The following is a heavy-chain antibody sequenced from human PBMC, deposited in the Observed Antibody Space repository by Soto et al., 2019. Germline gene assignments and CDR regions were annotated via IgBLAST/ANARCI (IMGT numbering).Heavy chain of an antibody. CDR3: GRGKRSKSATAGTGWFDP. Sequence: QLQLQESGSGLLKPSQTLSLNCSVSGDSISSGGLSWNWLRQSPGRGPEWIGYIYYPGLTYYNPPLKSRVSMSVDPSENQVSLSLSSVTAADSAVYYCGRGKRSKSATAGTGWFDPWGPGTLVTVSS. CDR1: GDSISSGGLS. CDR2: IYYPGLT. D-gene: IGHD6-13*01. V-gene: IGHV4-30-2*06. J-gene: IGHJ5*02.